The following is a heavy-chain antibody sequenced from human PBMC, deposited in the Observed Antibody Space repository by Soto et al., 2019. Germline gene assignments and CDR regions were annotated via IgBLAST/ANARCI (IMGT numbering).Heavy chain of an antibody. CDR1: GFTFSGYA. D-gene: IGHD3-22*01. CDR2: ITGSGGAT. CDR3: VKGSSASRPYYFDY. J-gene: IGHJ4*02. V-gene: IGHV3-23*01. Sequence: EVQLLDSGGGLVQPGGSLRLSCAASGFTFSGYAMSWVRQAPGKRLEWVSAITGSGGATYYADSVKGRFTISRDNSKNMLYLQMSSLRAEDTALYYCVKGSSASRPYYFDYWGQGTLVTVSS.